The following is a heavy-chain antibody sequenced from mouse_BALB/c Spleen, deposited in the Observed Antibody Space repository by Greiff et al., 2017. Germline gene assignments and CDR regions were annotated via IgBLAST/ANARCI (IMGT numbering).Heavy chain of an antibody. CDR2: IYPGDGDT. Sequence: VKLQQSGAELARPGASVKLSCKASGYTFTSYWMQWVKQRPGQGLEWIGAIYPGDGDTRYTQKFKGKATLTADKSSSTAYMQLSSLASEDSAVYYCARGGHYYGSSDYFDYWGQGTTLTVSS. V-gene: IGHV1-87*01. J-gene: IGHJ2*01. CDR3: ARGGHYYGSSDYFDY. D-gene: IGHD1-1*01. CDR1: GYTFTSYW.